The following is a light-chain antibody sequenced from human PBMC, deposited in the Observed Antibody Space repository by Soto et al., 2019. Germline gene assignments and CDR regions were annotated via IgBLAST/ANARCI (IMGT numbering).Light chain of an antibody. Sequence: DIQLTQSPSSLSASVGDRVTITCRASQGISNYLAWYQQQPGKVPKLLIYVASTLQSGVPSRFSRSGSGTDFTLPISSLQPEDVATSYCQKYNSAPWTFGQGTKVEIK. J-gene: IGKJ1*01. V-gene: IGKV1-27*01. CDR3: QKYNSAPWT. CDR1: QGISNY. CDR2: VAS.